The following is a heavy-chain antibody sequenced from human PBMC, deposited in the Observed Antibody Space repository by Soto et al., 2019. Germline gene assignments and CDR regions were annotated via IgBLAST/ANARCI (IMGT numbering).Heavy chain of an antibody. CDR3: ARDSGGLRLGESSLYGEKDSFDV. J-gene: IGHJ3*01. Sequence: GGSLRLSCAASGFTFSDYYMSWIRQAPGKGLEWVSYISSSSSYTNYADSVKGRFTISRDNAKNSLYLQMNSLRAEDTAVYYCARDSGGLRLGESSLYGEKDSFDVWDQGTLVTVSS. CDR2: ISSSSSYT. D-gene: IGHD3-16*02. CDR1: GFTFSDYY. V-gene: IGHV3-11*06.